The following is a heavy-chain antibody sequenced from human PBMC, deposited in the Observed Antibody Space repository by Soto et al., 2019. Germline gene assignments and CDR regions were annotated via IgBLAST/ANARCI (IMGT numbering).Heavy chain of an antibody. V-gene: IGHV4-39*02. D-gene: IGHD6-13*01. Sequence: SETLSLTCTVSGGSLSTSSYHWAWIRQPPGKGLERIASIYYSGSTYHNPSLKSRATISVDTSKNQFSLKLTSVTAADTAVYYCAREYESSPTDWGQGTLVTVSS. CDR1: GGSLSTSSYH. CDR2: IYYSGST. CDR3: AREYESSPTD. J-gene: IGHJ4*02.